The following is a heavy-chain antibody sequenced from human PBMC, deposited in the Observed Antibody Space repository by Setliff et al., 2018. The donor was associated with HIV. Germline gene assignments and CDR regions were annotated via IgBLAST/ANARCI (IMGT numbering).Heavy chain of an antibody. CDR2: IYYSGSSGST. CDR3: ARGIAAAEGYFDY. Sequence: SETLSLTCTVSGGSISSSSYYWVWIRQPPGKGLEWIGSIYYSGSSGSTYYNPSLKSRVTISLDTSKNQFSLKLSSVTAADTAVYYCARGIAAAEGYFDYWGQGTLVTVSS. CDR1: GGSISSSSYY. D-gene: IGHD6-13*01. V-gene: IGHV4-39*07. J-gene: IGHJ4*02.